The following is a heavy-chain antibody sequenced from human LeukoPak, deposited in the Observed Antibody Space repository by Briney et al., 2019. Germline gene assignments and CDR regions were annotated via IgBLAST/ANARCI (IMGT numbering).Heavy chain of an antibody. CDR1: GFTFDDYA. CDR2: ISWDGGST. Sequence: GGSLRLSCAASGFTFDDYAMHWVRQAPGKGLEWVSLISWDGGSTYYADSVKGRFTISRDNSKNSLYLQMNSLRAEDTALCYCAKDKEQWLVQNWFDPWGQGTLVTVSS. CDR3: AKDKEQWLVQNWFDP. D-gene: IGHD6-19*01. J-gene: IGHJ5*02. V-gene: IGHV3-43D*03.